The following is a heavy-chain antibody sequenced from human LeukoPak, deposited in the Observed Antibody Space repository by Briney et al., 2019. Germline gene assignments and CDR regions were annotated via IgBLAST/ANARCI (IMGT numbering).Heavy chain of an antibody. CDR3: ARTEMATITLSY. CDR1: GGSFSGYY. CDR2: INHSGST. V-gene: IGHV4-34*01. Sequence: SETLSLTCAVYGGSFSGYYWSWIRQPPGKGLEWIGEINHSGSTNYNPSLKSRVTISVDTSKNQFSLKLSSVTAADTAVYYCARTEMATITLSYWGQGTLVTVSS. J-gene: IGHJ4*02. D-gene: IGHD5-24*01.